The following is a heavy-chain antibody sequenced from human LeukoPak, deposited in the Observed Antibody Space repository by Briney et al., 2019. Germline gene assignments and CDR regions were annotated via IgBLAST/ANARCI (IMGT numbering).Heavy chain of an antibody. CDR2: INTNTGNP. CDR3: ARFLRFADTAMWYNWFDP. Sequence: ASVKVSCKASGYTFTSYAMNWVRQAPGQGLEWMGWINTNTGNPTYAQGFTGRFVFSLDTSVSTAYLQISSLKAEDTAVYYCARFLRFADTAMWYNWFDPWGQGTLVTLSS. D-gene: IGHD5-18*01. CDR1: GYTFTSYA. J-gene: IGHJ5*02. V-gene: IGHV7-4-1*02.